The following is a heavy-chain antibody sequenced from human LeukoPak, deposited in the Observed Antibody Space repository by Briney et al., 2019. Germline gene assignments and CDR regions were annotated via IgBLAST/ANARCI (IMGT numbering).Heavy chain of an antibody. CDR2: TYYRSKWYS. J-gene: IGHJ6*02. CDR1: GDSVSSNSPT. CDR3: ARAARGNAMDV. V-gene: IGHV6-1*01. Sequence: SQTLSLTCAISGDSVSSNSPTWIWIRQSPSRGLEWLGRTYYRSKWYSDYAESMKSRISINADTSKNQFSLQLNSETPEDTAVYYCARAARGNAMDVWGQGTTVTVSS.